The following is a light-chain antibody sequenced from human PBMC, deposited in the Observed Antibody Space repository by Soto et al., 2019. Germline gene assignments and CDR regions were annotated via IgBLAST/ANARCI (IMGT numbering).Light chain of an antibody. J-gene: IGLJ1*01. CDR2: EVT. CDR3: RSYSSTTTREG. V-gene: IGLV2-14*02. CDR1: NSDLGTYNL. Sequence: QSALTQPASVSGSPGQSITISCTGTNSDLGTYNLVSWYQQHPGKAPKTIIYEVTKRPSGVSKRFSGSKSGNTASLTISGLQVEDEADYFFRSYSSTTTREGFGTGTKVTVL.